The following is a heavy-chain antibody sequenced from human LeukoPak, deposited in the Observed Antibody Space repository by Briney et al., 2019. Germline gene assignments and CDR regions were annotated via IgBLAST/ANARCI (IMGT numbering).Heavy chain of an antibody. CDR1: GGSINSHY. CDR2: MYYSGSA. Sequence: SETLSLTCNVSGGSINSHYWSWIRQPPGKGLEWIGYMYYSGSANYDPPLKSRVTISVDSSKNQFSLKLTSVTAADTAVYYCARGRAYYYDSSGSRAYFDYWGQGTLVTVSS. CDR3: ARGRAYYYDSSGSRAYFDY. D-gene: IGHD3-22*01. V-gene: IGHV4-59*11. J-gene: IGHJ4*02.